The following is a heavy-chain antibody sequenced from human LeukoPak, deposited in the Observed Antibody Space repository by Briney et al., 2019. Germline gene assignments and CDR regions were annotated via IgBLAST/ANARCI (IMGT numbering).Heavy chain of an antibody. J-gene: IGHJ5*02. CDR3: ARIAAPGLA. V-gene: IGHV4-39*01. D-gene: IGHD6-25*01. CDR2: VYYSGST. CDR1: GASIDRSTYY. Sequence: SETLSLTCSVSGASIDRSTYYWGWIRQPPGKGLEWIGSVYYSGSTYYNSALKSRVTISVDTSKNQFSLKLYSVTAADTSVHFCARIAAPGLAWGQGTLVTVSS.